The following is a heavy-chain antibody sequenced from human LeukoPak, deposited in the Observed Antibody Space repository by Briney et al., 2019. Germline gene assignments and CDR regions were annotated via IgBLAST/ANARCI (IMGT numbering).Heavy chain of an antibody. CDR3: ARTSSPDAFDI. CDR1: GYTFTSYD. J-gene: IGHJ3*02. V-gene: IGHV1-8*01. CDR2: MNPNSGNT. D-gene: IGHD6-6*01. Sequence: ASVKVSCKASGYTFTSYDINWVRQATGQGLEWMGWMNPNSGNTGCAQKFQGRVTMTRNTSISTAYMELSSLRSEDTAVYYCARTSSPDAFDIWGQGTVVTVSS.